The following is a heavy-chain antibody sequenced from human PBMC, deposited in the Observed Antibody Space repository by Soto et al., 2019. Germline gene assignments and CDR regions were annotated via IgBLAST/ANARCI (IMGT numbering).Heavy chain of an antibody. D-gene: IGHD3-22*01. CDR2: IYSSGST. V-gene: IGHV4-4*07. CDR1: GGSISSYY. J-gene: IGHJ6*02. CDR3: ARTTGSYYYDSSGTRAYGMDV. Sequence: PSETLSLTCTVSGGSISSYYWSWIRQPAGKGLEWIGHIYSSGSTNYNPSLKSRVTMSVDTSKKEFSPKLSSVTAADTAVYYCARTTGSYYYDSSGTRAYGMDVWGQGTTVTVSS.